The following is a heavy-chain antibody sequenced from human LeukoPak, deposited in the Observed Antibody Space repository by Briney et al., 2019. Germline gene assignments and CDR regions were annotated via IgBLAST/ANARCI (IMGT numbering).Heavy chain of an antibody. CDR3: ARDPCGGDCYLTDYFDY. D-gene: IGHD2-21*02. V-gene: IGHV3-33*01. CDR1: GFTFSSYG. J-gene: IGHJ4*02. Sequence: GGSLRLSCAASGFTFSSYGMHWVRQAPGKGLEWVAVIWYDGSNKYYADSVKDRSTISRDNSKNTLYLQMNSLRAEDTAVYYCARDPCGGDCYLTDYFDYWGQGTLVTVSS. CDR2: IWYDGSNK.